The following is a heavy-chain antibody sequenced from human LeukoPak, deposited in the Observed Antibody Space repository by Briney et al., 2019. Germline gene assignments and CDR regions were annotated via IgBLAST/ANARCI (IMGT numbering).Heavy chain of an antibody. CDR3: ATLSSSSSPVA. Sequence: GASVKVSCKASGHTIYYMHWVRQAPGQGLEWMGIINARGGSKTYAQKFQDRVTMTSDMSTSTLYMELSSLRSEDTAVYYCATLSSSSSPVAWGQGTLVTVSS. D-gene: IGHD6-13*01. V-gene: IGHV1-46*01. CDR1: GHTIYY. CDR2: INARGGSK. J-gene: IGHJ5*02.